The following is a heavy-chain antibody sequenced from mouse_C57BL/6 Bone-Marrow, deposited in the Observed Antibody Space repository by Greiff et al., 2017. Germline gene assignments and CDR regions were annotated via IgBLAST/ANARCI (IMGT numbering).Heavy chain of an antibody. CDR3: ARHPIYDCDGGGYFDV. CDR1: GFTFSDYG. D-gene: IGHD2-4*01. Sequence: EVQLVESGGGLVQPGGSLKLSCAASGFTFSDYGMAWVRQAPRKGPEWVAFISNLAYSIYYADTVTGRFTISIENAKNTLYLEMSSLRSEDTAMYYCARHPIYDCDGGGYFDVWGTGTTVTVSS. CDR2: ISNLAYSI. V-gene: IGHV5-15*01. J-gene: IGHJ1*03.